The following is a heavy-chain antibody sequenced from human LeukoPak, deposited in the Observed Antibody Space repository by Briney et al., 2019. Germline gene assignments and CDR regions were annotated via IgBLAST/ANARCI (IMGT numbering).Heavy chain of an antibody. CDR2: IYYSGST. D-gene: IGHD3-22*01. J-gene: IGHJ1*01. CDR1: GGSISSYN. CDR3: ARHFPDSSGYYFQH. V-gene: IGHV4-59*08. Sequence: SETLSLTCSVSGGSISSYNWSWIRQPPGKGLEWIGYIYYSGSTNYNPSLKSRVTISVDTSKNQFSLKLSSVTAADTAVYYCARHFPDSSGYYFQHWGQGTLVTVSS.